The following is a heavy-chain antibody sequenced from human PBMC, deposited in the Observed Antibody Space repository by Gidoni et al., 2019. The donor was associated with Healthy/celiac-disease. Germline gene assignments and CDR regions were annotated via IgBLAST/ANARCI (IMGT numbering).Heavy chain of an antibody. CDR1: GFTFSSYG. D-gene: IGHD1-26*01. CDR2: IWYDGSNK. J-gene: IGHJ4*02. Sequence: QVQLVESGGGVVQPGRSLRLSCAASGFTFSSYGMHWVRQAPGKGLEWVAVIWYDGSNKYYADSVKGRFTISRDNSKNTLYLQMNSLRAEDTAVYYCARYEGARKGGFDYWGQGTLVTVSS. V-gene: IGHV3-33*01. CDR3: ARYEGARKGGFDY.